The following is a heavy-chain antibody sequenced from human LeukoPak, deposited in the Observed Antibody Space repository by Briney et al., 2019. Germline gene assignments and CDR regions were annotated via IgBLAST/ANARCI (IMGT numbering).Heavy chain of an antibody. J-gene: IGHJ4*02. Sequence: GGSLRLSCAASGFTFSYDGMHWVRQAPGKGLEWVTFIGYDGTDKYYADSVKGRFTISRDNSKNTLSLHMNSLRAEDTAVYYCARDLTYNSWYYFDSWGQGTLVTVSS. D-gene: IGHD6-13*01. CDR3: ARDLTYNSWYYFDS. V-gene: IGHV3-30*02. CDR1: GFTFSYDG. CDR2: IGYDGTDK.